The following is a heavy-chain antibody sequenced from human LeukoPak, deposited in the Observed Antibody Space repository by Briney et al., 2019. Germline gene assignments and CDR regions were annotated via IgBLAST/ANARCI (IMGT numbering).Heavy chain of an antibody. CDR3: ARDGDAAIRGVNFDY. CDR2: INWNGGST. J-gene: IGHJ4*02. CDR1: GFTFDDHG. D-gene: IGHD3-10*01. V-gene: IGHV3-20*04. Sequence: GGSLRLSCAASGFTFDDHGMNWVRQAPGKGLEWVSGINWNGGSTFYADSVKGRFTISRDNTKSTLYLQMNSLRTGDTGVYYCARDGDAAIRGVNFDYWGQGTLVTVSS.